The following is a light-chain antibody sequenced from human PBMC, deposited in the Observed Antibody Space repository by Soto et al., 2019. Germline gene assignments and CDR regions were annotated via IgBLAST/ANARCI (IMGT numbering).Light chain of an antibody. J-gene: IGLJ1*01. V-gene: IGLV2-14*01. CDR3: SSYTSRSPDV. CDR2: DVS. CDR1: SSDVGGYNY. Sequence: QSALTQPASVSGSPGQSITISCTGTSSDVGGYNYVSWYQQHPGKAPKLMIYDVSNRPSGVSNRFSGSKSGNTASLTISGLQAEDEADYYCSSYTSRSPDVFGTGTKVTV.